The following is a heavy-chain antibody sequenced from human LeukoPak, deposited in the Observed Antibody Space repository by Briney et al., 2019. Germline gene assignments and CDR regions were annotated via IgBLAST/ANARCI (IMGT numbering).Heavy chain of an antibody. CDR1: GFTFSSYG. CDR3: AASKPYYYGSGSYRGY. CDR2: IRYDGSNK. Sequence: GGSLRLSCAASGFTFSSYGMHWVRQAPGKGLEWVAFIRYDGSNKYYADSVKGRFTISRDNSKNTLYLQMNSLRAEDTAVYYCAASKPYYYGSGSYRGYWGQGTLVTVSS. V-gene: IGHV3-30*02. D-gene: IGHD3-10*01. J-gene: IGHJ4*02.